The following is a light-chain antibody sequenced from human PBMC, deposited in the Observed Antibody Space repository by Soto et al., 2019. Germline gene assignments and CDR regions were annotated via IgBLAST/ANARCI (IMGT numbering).Light chain of an antibody. CDR2: DNN. J-gene: IGLJ2*01. V-gene: IGLV1-51*01. Sequence: QSVLTQPPSVSAAPGQKVTISCSGSSSNIGNKYVSWYQQLPGTAPKLLIYDNNKRPSGIPDRFSGSESGTSATLGITGLQTGDEADYYCGTWDSSLSAGVFGGGTKVTVL. CDR3: GTWDSSLSAGV. CDR1: SSNIGNKY.